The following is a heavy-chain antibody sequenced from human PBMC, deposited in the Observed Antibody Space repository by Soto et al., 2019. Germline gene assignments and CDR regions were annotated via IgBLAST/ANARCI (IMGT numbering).Heavy chain of an antibody. D-gene: IGHD6-13*01. CDR1: GFSFSDYG. V-gene: IGHV3-30*18. J-gene: IGHJ4*02. Sequence: QVHLVESGGGVVQPGRSLRLSCAASGFSFSDYGIHWVRQAPGKGLEWVAVISYSGSNKFYADSLKGRFTISSDKSKNTLYLQMNSLRVEDTAVYYCAKSYSTSWKDFDYWGRGTLVTVSS. CDR3: AKSYSTSWKDFDY. CDR2: ISYSGSNK.